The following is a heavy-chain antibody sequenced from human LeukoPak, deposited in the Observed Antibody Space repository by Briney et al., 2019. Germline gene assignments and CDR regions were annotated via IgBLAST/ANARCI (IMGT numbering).Heavy chain of an antibody. V-gene: IGHV3-23*01. J-gene: IGHJ3*02. CDR1: GFTFSSYT. CDR3: VRDFYDSSSYDGFDI. D-gene: IGHD3-22*01. Sequence: PGGSLRLSCAASGFTFSSYTMSWVRQAPGKGLEWVSAISGSGGSTYYADSVKGRFTISRDNSKNTLYLQMNSLRAEDTAVYYCVRDFYDSSSYDGFDIWGQGTMVTVSS. CDR2: ISGSGGST.